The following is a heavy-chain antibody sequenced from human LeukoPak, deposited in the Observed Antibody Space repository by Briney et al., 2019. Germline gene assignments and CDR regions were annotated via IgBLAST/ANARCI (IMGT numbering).Heavy chain of an antibody. D-gene: IGHD3-16*02. CDR2: IKSKTDGGTT. CDR1: GFTFSNAW. J-gene: IGHJ4*02. CDR3: TTDPDYVWGSYRSPVLEFDY. V-gene: IGHV3-15*01. Sequence: PGGSLRLSCAASGFTFSNAWMSWVRQAPGKGLEWVGRIKSKTDGGTTDYAAPVKGRFTISRDDSKNTLYLQMNSLKTEDTAVYYCTTDPDYVWGSYRSPVLEFDYWGQGTLVTVSS.